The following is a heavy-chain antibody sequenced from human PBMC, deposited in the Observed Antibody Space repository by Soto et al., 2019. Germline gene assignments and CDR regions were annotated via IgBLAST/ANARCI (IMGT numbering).Heavy chain of an antibody. CDR2: ISGSGGCT. D-gene: IGHD3-22*01. CDR1: GFTFSSYV. V-gene: IGHV3-23*01. J-gene: IGHJ5*02. Sequence: AGGSLRLSCAVSGFTFSSYVMSWVRQAQGKGLEWVSAISGSGGCTYYADSVKGRFTISRDNSKNTLYLQINSLKADDTAVYYCAKGGYYDSSGHNWFDPWGQGTLVTVSS. CDR3: AKGGYYDSSGHNWFDP.